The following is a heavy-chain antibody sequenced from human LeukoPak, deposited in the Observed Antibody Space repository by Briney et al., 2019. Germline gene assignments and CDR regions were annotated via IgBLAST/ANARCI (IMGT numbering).Heavy chain of an antibody. Sequence: GGSLRLSCAASGFTFGRYEMNWVRQAPGKGLEWVSYIGTIISTTYYADSVKGRFTVSRDDAKSSLYLHMSSLRAEDTAVYYCARTEYDLWGQSLIPGFEFWRQDTLVTASS. CDR2: IGTIISTT. J-gene: IGHJ4*02. V-gene: IGHV3-48*03. CDR3: ARTEYDLWGQSLIPGFEF. D-gene: IGHD6-19*01. CDR1: GFTFGRYE.